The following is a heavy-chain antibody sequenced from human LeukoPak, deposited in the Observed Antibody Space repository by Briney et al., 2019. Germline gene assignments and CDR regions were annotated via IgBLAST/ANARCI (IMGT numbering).Heavy chain of an antibody. V-gene: IGHV4-39*01. CDR2: IYYSGST. D-gene: IGHD3-22*01. Sequence: SETLSLTCTVSGGSISSSSYYWGWIRQPPGKGLEWIGSIYYSGSTYYNPSLKSRVTISVDTSKNQFSLKLSSVTAADTAVYYCARRPHYYDSSGYYRDAFDIWGQGTMVTVSS. CDR1: GGSISSSSYY. CDR3: ARRPHYYDSSGYYRDAFDI. J-gene: IGHJ3*02.